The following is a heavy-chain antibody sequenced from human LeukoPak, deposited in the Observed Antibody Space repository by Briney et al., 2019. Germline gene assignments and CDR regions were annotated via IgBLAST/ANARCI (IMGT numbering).Heavy chain of an antibody. Sequence: SETLSLTCTVSGGSISSADSYWNWIRQHPGKGLEWIGYIYYSGSTHYNPSLKSRVTISLDTSKNQFSLRLSSVTAADTAVYYCAREEEGSDIVVVPAGFDYWGQGTLVTVSS. CDR2: IYYSGST. CDR3: AREEEGSDIVVVPAGFDY. D-gene: IGHD2-2*01. CDR1: GGSISSADSY. V-gene: IGHV4-31*03. J-gene: IGHJ4*02.